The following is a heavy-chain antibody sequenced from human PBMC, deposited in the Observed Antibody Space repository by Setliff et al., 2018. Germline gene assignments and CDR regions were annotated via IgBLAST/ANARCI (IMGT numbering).Heavy chain of an antibody. CDR3: ARMSTSGPHYDY. J-gene: IGHJ4*02. CDR2: IHAGSSNT. V-gene: IGHV1-3*01. CDR1: GYSFSSNA. Sequence: ASVKVSCKASGYSFSSNAVHWVRQAPGQTLEWMGWIHAGSSNTLYSQRFQDRITISRDTSATTVHMELSSLRSDDTAVYYCARMSTSGPHYDYWGQGTLVTVSS. D-gene: IGHD2-8*02.